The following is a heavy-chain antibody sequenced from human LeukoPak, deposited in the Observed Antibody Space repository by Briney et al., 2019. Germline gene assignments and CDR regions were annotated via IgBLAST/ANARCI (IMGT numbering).Heavy chain of an antibody. CDR2: IWYDGSNK. J-gene: IGHJ6*02. V-gene: IGHV3-33*01. CDR3: ARDPYYDILTGYYSGGAYYGMDV. Sequence: GRSLRLSCAASGFTFSSYGMHWVRQAPGKGLEWVAVIWYDGSNKYYADSVKGRFTISRDNSKSTLYLQMNSLRAEDTAVYYCARDPYYDILTGYYSGGAYYGMDVWGQGTTVTVSS. CDR1: GFTFSSYG. D-gene: IGHD3-9*01.